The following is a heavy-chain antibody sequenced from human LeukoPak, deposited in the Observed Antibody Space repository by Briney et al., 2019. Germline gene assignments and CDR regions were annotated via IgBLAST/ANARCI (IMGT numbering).Heavy chain of an antibody. CDR3: AREGPIGPEYSGYEPIDY. CDR1: GYTFTTYG. Sequence: ASVKVSCKASGYTFTTYGISWVRQAPGQGLEWMGWISTYNGNTNYAQKLQGRVTMTTDTSTSTAYMELRSLRSDDTAVYYCAREGPIGPEYSGYEPIDYWGQGTLVTVSS. D-gene: IGHD5-12*01. CDR2: ISTYNGNT. V-gene: IGHV1-18*01. J-gene: IGHJ4*02.